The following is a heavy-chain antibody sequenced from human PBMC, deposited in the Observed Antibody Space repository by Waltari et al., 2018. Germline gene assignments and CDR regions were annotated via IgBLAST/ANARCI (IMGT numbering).Heavy chain of an antibody. V-gene: IGHV1-24*01. Sequence: QVQPEQSGAEVKKPGASVKVSCQVVGYPLTELSMHWVRQAPGKGLEWMGGFDPEDGEAVFAQKFQGRLTLTEDTPANTAYMEMTSLTSEDTAVYYCASGLIIPGRFRLGYWGQGTLVTVSA. CDR1: GYPLTELS. CDR2: FDPEDGEA. CDR3: ASGLIIPGRFRLGY. D-gene: IGHD3-3*01. J-gene: IGHJ4*02.